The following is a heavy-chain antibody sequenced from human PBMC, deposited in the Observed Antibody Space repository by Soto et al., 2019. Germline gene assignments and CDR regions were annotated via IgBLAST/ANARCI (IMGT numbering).Heavy chain of an antibody. CDR2: IGAYNGDT. D-gene: IGHD3-10*01. CDR3: VRDLLWFGESSWEDTFDI. Sequence: QVQLVQSGAEVKKPGASVTVSCKASGYTFNNYGLSWVRQAPGQGLEWMGWIGAYNGDTNYAQILRGRVTLTTDTSTSTVYMELRSLREDDTAMCYCVRDLLWFGESSWEDTFDIWGQGTMVTVSS. CDR1: GYTFNNYG. V-gene: IGHV1-18*04. J-gene: IGHJ3*02.